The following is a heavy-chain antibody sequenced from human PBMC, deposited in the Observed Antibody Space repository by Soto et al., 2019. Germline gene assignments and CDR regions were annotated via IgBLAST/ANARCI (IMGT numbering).Heavy chain of an antibody. Sequence: LETLSLTCSVSGGSISSYYWSWIRQPPGKGLEWIGYIYYSGSTYYNPSLKSRVTISVDTSKNQFSLKLSSVTAADAAVYYCARHVGLGYCSGGSCYRTPYFDYWGQGTLVTVSS. V-gene: IGHV4-59*04. D-gene: IGHD2-15*01. CDR2: IYYSGST. CDR1: GGSISSYY. J-gene: IGHJ4*02. CDR3: ARHVGLGYCSGGSCYRTPYFDY.